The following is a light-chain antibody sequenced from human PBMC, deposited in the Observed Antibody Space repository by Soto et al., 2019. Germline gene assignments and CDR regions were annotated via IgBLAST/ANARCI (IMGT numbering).Light chain of an antibody. CDR3: QSYDSSLIGYV. V-gene: IGLV1-40*01. J-gene: IGLJ1*01. CDR1: SNIGAGYD. Sequence: QAVVTQPPSVSGAPGQRVTISCTGSSNIGAGYDVHWYQQLPGTAPKLLIYGNNNRPSGVPDRFSGSKSGTSASLAITGLQAEDEADYYCQSYDSSLIGYVFGTGTKLTVL. CDR2: GNN.